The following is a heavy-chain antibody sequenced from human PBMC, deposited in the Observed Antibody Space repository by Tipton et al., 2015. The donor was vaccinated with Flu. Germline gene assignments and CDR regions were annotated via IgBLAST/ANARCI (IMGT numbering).Heavy chain of an antibody. Sequence: TLSLTCSVSGGSISSGTYYWSWIRQPAGKGLEWIGRISTSGSTNYNPSLQSRVTISVDWSKNQFSLNLTSVTAADTAVYYCARDLGGGSGWYRYFDIWGQGTPVTVSS. D-gene: IGHD6-19*01. V-gene: IGHV4-61*02. CDR1: GGSISSGTYY. CDR3: ARDLGGGSGWYRYFDI. CDR2: ISTSGST. J-gene: IGHJ4*02.